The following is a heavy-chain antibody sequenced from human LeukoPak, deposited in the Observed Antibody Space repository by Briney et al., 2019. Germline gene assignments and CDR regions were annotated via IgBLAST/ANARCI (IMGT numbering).Heavy chain of an antibody. CDR1: GYTFTGYY. J-gene: IGHJ4*02. Sequence: ASVKVSCKASGYTFTGYYMHWVRQAPGQGLEWMGWINPNSDGTNYAQKFQGGVTMTRDTSISTAYMELSRLRSEDTAVYYCATVLLRVRGSYYFDFWGQGTLVTVSS. V-gene: IGHV1-2*02. D-gene: IGHD3-10*01. CDR2: INPNSDGT. CDR3: ATVLLRVRGSYYFDF.